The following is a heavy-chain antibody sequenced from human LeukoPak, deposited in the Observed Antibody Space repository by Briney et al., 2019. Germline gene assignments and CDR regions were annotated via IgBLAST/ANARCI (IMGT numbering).Heavy chain of an antibody. J-gene: IGHJ6*02. CDR3: ARDSLHYYYGMDV. V-gene: IGHV3-74*01. CDR1: GFTFSSFW. Sequence: GGSLRLSCAVSGFTFSSFWIHWVRQAPGKGLVWVSRINSDGSSTTYADSVKGRFTISRDNAKNTLYLQMTSLRAEDTAVYYCARDSLHYYYGMDVWGQGTTVTVSS. CDR2: INSDGSST.